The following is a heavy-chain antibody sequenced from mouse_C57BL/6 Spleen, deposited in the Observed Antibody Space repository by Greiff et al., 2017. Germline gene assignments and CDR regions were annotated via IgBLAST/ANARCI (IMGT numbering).Heavy chain of an antibody. J-gene: IGHJ2*01. Sequence: EVKLMESGPGLVKPSQSPSLTCSVTGYSITSGYYWNWIRQFPGNKLEWMGYISYDGSNNYNPSLKNRISITRDTSKNQFFLKLNSVTTEDTATYYCARDGDSTVFDYWGQGTTLTVSS. CDR3: ARDGDSTVFDY. V-gene: IGHV3-6*01. CDR2: ISYDGSN. CDR1: GYSITSGYY. D-gene: IGHD1-1*01.